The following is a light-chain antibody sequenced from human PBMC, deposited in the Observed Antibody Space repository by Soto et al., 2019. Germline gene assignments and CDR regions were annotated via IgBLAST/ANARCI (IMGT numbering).Light chain of an antibody. CDR3: SSYTSSSTYV. V-gene: IGLV2-14*01. CDR1: SSDVGGYNY. J-gene: IGLJ1*01. CDR2: EVS. Sequence: QSALTQPASVSGSPGQSITISCTGTSSDVGGYNYVSWYQQHPGKAPKLMISEVSNRPSGVSNRFSGSKSGNTASLTISGLQAEDEADYYCSSYTSSSTYVFGTGTKLT.